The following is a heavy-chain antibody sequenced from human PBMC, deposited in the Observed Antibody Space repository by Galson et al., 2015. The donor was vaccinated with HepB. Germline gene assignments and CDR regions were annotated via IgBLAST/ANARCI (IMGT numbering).Heavy chain of an antibody. Sequence: ETLSLTCAVSGGSISSSNWWSWVRQPPGKGLEWIGEIYHSGSTNYNPSLKSRVTISVDKSKNQFSLKLSSVTAADTAVYYCARMWIAAAGTYYFDYWGQGTLVTVSS. J-gene: IGHJ4*02. D-gene: IGHD6-13*01. V-gene: IGHV4-4*02. CDR2: IYHSGST. CDR3: ARMWIAAAGTYYFDY. CDR1: GGSISSSNW.